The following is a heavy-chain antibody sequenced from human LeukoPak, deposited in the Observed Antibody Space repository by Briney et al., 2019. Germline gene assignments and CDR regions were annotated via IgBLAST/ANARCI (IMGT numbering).Heavy chain of an antibody. CDR3: ARVGRYSGSPGYYYYGMDV. J-gene: IGHJ6*02. CDR2: IYTSGST. Sequence: SETLSLTCTVSGGSISSYYWSWIRQPPGKGLEWIGYIYTSGSTNYNPSLKSRVTISVDTSKNQFSLKLSSVTAADTAVYYCARVGRYSGSPGYYYYGMDVWGQGTTVTVSS. V-gene: IGHV4-4*09. D-gene: IGHD1-26*01. CDR1: GGSISSYY.